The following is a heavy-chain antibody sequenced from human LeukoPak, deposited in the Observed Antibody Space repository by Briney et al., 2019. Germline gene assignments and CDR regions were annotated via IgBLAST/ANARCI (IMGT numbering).Heavy chain of an antibody. J-gene: IGHJ6*03. CDR1: GYTFTSYD. Sequence: ASVKVSCKASGYTFTSYDINWVRQATGQGLEWMGWMNPKSGNTGYAQKFQGRVTMTRNTSISKAYMELSSLISEDTAVYYCARGEYSSSSELYYYYYMDVWGKGTTVTVSS. CDR2: MNPKSGNT. V-gene: IGHV1-8*01. CDR3: ARGEYSSSSELYYYYYMDV. D-gene: IGHD6-6*01.